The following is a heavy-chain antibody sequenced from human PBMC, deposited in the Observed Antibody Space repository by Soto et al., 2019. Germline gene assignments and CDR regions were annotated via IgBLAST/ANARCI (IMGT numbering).Heavy chain of an antibody. J-gene: IGHJ6*02. D-gene: IGHD4-17*01. Sequence: QVQLQQSGPRLVKPSETLSLTCTVSSGPDRSHNWGWIRQPPGRGLEWIGYVYYTGDTAYNPSLRGRLPLSADPSTNDISLTLNSVTAADTAVYYCVRQGIDYLHGLVDVWGQGTTVSVSS. CDR1: SGPDRSHN. CDR2: VYYTGDT. CDR3: VRQGIDYLHGLVDV. V-gene: IGHV4-59*08.